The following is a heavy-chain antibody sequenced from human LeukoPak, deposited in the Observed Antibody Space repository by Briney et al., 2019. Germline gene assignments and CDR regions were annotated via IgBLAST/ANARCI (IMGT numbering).Heavy chain of an antibody. D-gene: IGHD3-10*01. CDR1: GGSISSSSYY. J-gene: IGHJ3*02. CDR3: ARDEGLLWFGESTSASVAFDI. Sequence: SETLSLTCTVSGGSISSSSYYWGWIRQPPGKGLEWIGSIYYSGSTYYNPSLKSRVTISVDTSKNQFSLKLSPVTAADTAVYYCARDEGLLWFGESTSASVAFDIWGQGTMVTVSS. CDR2: IYYSGST. V-gene: IGHV4-39*02.